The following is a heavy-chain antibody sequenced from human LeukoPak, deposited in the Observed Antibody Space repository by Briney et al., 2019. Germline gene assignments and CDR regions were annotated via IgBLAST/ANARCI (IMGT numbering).Heavy chain of an antibody. V-gene: IGHV3-64D*06. Sequence: AGGSLRLSCSASGFTFSNYAMHWGRQAPGKGLEYVSAISSNGGSTFYADSVKGRFTISRDNSENTLYFQMNSLRSEDTAVYYCVKSTRVTTAYYYYGMDVWGEGTTVTVSS. J-gene: IGHJ6*01. CDR1: GFTFSNYA. CDR2: ISSNGGST. D-gene: IGHD4-17*01. CDR3: VKSTRVTTAYYYYGMDV.